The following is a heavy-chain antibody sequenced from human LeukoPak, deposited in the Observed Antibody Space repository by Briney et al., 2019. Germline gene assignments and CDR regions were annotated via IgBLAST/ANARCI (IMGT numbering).Heavy chain of an antibody. D-gene: IGHD1-14*01. V-gene: IGHV5-51*01. CDR1: GYSFTTYW. CDR2: IYPDDSDT. J-gene: IGHJ3*01. Sequence: KPGESLKISCKGSGYSFTTYWIGWVRQMPGKGLEWMGIIYPDDSDTRYSPSFQGQVTISADKSISTAYLQWSSLKASDTAMYYCAGRRIPNRDAFDVWGQGTKVTVSS. CDR3: AGRRIPNRDAFDV.